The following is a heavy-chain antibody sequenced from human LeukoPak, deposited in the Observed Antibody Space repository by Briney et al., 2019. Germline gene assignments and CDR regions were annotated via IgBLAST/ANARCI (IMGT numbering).Heavy chain of an antibody. Sequence: GRSLRLSCAASGFTFSSYGMHWVRQAPGKGLEWVAVIWYDGSNKYYADSVKGRFTISRDNSKNTLYLQMNSLRADDTAVYYCARDPHYYYGMDVWGQGTTVTVSS. J-gene: IGHJ6*02. CDR3: ARDPHYYYGMDV. CDR2: IWYDGSNK. V-gene: IGHV3-33*01. CDR1: GFTFSSYG.